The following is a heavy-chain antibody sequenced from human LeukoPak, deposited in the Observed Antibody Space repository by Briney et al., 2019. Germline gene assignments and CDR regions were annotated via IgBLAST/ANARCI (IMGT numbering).Heavy chain of an antibody. V-gene: IGHV3-23*01. Sequence: GGSLRLSCAASGFTFSSYAMSWVRQAPGKGLGWVSAISGSGGSTYYADSGKGRFTISRDNSKNTLYLQMNSLRAEDTAVYYCAKDNPIYVKVSNFDYWGQGTLVTVSS. CDR1: GFTFSSYA. J-gene: IGHJ4*02. CDR3: AKDNPIYVKVSNFDY. D-gene: IGHD3-10*02. CDR2: ISGSGGST.